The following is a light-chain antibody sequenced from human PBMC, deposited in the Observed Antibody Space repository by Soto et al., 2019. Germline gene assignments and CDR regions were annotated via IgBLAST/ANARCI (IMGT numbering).Light chain of an antibody. J-gene: IGLJ2*01. CDR1: TSDFVNYNY. V-gene: IGLV2-14*01. Sequence: QSALTQPASLSGSPGQSVTISCSGTTSDFVNYNYVSWYQHHPGKAPQLILFEVSNRPSGVSSRFSGSKSGNTASLIISGIQAEDEAYYYCSSYTVSTDVVFGGGTKLTVL. CDR3: SSYTVSTDVV. CDR2: EVS.